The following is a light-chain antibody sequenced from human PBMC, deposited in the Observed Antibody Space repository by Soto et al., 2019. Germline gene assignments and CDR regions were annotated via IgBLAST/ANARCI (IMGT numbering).Light chain of an antibody. Sequence: DIHMTQSPSSLSGSVGDRVTITCRASQSISSYLNWYQQKPGKAPKLLIYAASSLQSGVPSRFSGSGSGTDFTLTISSLQPEDFATYYCQQSYSTPPTFGQGTKVDIK. CDR1: QSISSY. J-gene: IGKJ1*01. CDR3: QQSYSTPPT. V-gene: IGKV1-39*01. CDR2: AAS.